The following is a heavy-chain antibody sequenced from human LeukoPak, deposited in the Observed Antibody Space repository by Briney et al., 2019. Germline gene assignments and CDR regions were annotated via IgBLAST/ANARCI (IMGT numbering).Heavy chain of an antibody. J-gene: IGHJ4*02. D-gene: IGHD2-2*01. V-gene: IGHV3-23*01. CDR1: GFSFSSDG. Sequence: GGTLILSCAASGFSFSSDGMSWVRQAPGKGLEWVSGILGGAGRTYYADSVKGRFIISRDNSKNTLYLQMSSLRAEDTAVYYCAHGTVYQLDYWGRGTLVTVSS. CDR2: ILGGAGRT. CDR3: AHGTVYQLDY.